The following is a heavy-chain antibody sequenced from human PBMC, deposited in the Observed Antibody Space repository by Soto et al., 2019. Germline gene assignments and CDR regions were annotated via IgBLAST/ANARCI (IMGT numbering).Heavy chain of an antibody. CDR2: ITSDTKTI. CDR3: ARSVEGHFDY. Sequence: EVQLVESGGNLVQPGGSLRLSCAASGFRFSIYSMNWVRQAPGKGLEWSAYITSDTKTIKYADSVRGRFTISRDNGKNPVYLQMNSLRDEDTAVYYCARSVEGHFDYWGQGTVVTVSA. D-gene: IGHD6-19*01. V-gene: IGHV3-48*02. CDR1: GFRFSIYS. J-gene: IGHJ4*02.